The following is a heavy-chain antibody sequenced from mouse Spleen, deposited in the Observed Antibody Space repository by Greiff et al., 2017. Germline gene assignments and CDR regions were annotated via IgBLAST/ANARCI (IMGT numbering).Heavy chain of an antibody. CDR3: ARYGNYRSYYFDY. CDR1: GYTFTSYW. Sequence: QVQLQQPGAELVMPGASVKLSCKASGYTFTSYWMHWVKQRPGQGLEWIGEIDPSDSYTNYNQKFKGKATLTVDKSSSTAYMQLSSLTSEDSAVYYCARYGNYRSYYFDYWGQGTTLTVSS. V-gene: IGHV1-69*01. D-gene: IGHD2-1*01. J-gene: IGHJ2*01. CDR2: IDPSDSYT.